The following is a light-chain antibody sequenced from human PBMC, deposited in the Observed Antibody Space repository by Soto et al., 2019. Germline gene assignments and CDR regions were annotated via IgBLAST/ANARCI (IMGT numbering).Light chain of an antibody. CDR1: SSDVGGYNY. V-gene: IGLV2-14*01. CDR2: DVS. J-gene: IGLJ1*01. CDR3: SSYTSSSTLD. Sequence: QSALTQPASVSGSPGQSITISCTGTSSDVGGYNYVSWYQQHPGKAPKLMIYDVSNRPSGVSNRFSGSKSGNTASLTISGFQAEDEADYYCSSYTSSSTLDFGTGTKLTVL.